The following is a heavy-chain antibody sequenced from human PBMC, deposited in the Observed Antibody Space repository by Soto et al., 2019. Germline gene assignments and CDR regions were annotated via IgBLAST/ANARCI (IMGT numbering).Heavy chain of an antibody. D-gene: IGHD2-15*01. V-gene: IGHV4-30-4*01. CDR2: IYYSGST. J-gene: IGHJ6*02. CDR1: GGSLSSGDYY. CDR3: ARFVVGLYYYYYGMDV. Sequence: PSETLSLTCTVSGGSLSSGDYYWSWIRQPPGKGLEWIGYIYYSGSTYYNPSLKSRVTISVDTSKNQFSLKLSSVTAADTAVYYCARFVVGLYYYYYGMDVWGQGTTVTVSS.